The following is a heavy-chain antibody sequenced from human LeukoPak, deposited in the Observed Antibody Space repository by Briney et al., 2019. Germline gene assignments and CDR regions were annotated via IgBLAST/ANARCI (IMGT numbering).Heavy chain of an antibody. CDR2: IKQEGSEK. D-gene: IGHD2-2*01. Sequence: GGSLRLSCAASGFTFSSYWMSWVRQAPGKGLEGVANIKQEGSEKYYVDSVKGRFTNSRDNAKNPLYLQMNSLRAEDTAVYYCARGADCSSTSCPQGNDYWGQGTLVTVSS. V-gene: IGHV3-7*03. CDR3: ARGADCSSTSCPQGNDY. J-gene: IGHJ4*02. CDR1: GFTFSSYW.